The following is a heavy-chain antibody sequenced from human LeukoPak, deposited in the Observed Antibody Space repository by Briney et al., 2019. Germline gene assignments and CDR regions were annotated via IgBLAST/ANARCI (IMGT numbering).Heavy chain of an antibody. CDR3: ARAASSGALPIDY. V-gene: IGHV1-2*06. CDR1: GYTFTGYY. CDR2: INPNSGGT. Sequence: ASVKVSCKASGYTFTGYYMHWVRQAPGQGLEWMGRINPNSGGTNYAQKFQGRVTMTRDTSISTAYMEPSRLRSDNTAVYYCARAASSGALPIDYWGQGTLVTVSS. J-gene: IGHJ4*02. D-gene: IGHD6-19*01.